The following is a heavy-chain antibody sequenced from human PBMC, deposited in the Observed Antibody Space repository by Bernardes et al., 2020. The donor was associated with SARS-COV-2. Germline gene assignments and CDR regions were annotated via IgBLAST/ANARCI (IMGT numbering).Heavy chain of an antibody. V-gene: IGHV1-18*04. CDR3: AREGNVVIFKTTRAG. D-gene: IGHD1-1*01. Sequence: VSDEVSCKSSGYIFTTYGINWVRQAPGQGLEWVAWIGVSNGITTYAEKFQGRVIMNTDISTSTAYVELGSLTSDDTAVYYCAREGNVVIFKTTRAGRGR. CDR2: IGVSNGIT. J-gene: IGHJ2*01. CDR1: GYIFTTYG.